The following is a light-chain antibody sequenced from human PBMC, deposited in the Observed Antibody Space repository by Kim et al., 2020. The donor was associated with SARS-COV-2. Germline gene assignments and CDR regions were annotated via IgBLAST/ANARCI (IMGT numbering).Light chain of an antibody. CDR1: KLGDKY. J-gene: IGLJ2*01. V-gene: IGLV3-1*01. Sequence: GSPGQTSSITCSGDKLGDKYACWYQQKPGQSPVLVIYQDSKRPSGIPERFSGSNSGNTATLTISGTQAMDEADYYCQAWDSSTGVFGGGTQLTVL. CDR2: QDS. CDR3: QAWDSSTGV.